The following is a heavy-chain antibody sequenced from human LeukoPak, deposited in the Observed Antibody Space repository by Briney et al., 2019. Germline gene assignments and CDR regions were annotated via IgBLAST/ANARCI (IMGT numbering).Heavy chain of an antibody. Sequence: SQTLSLTCAVSGGSISSGGYSWSWIRQPPGKGLEWIGYIYHSGSTYYNPSLKGRVTISVDRSKNQFSLKLSSVTAADTAVYYCARGLVTGFWSGYFRQYYFDYWGQGTLVTVSS. V-gene: IGHV4-30-2*01. J-gene: IGHJ4*02. CDR1: GGSISSGGYS. CDR2: IYHSGST. D-gene: IGHD3-3*01. CDR3: ARGLVTGFWSGYFRQYYFDY.